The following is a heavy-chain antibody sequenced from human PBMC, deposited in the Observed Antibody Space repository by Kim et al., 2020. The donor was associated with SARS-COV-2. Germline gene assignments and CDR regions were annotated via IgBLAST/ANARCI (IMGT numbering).Heavy chain of an antibody. V-gene: IGHV3-33*01. Sequence: GGSLRLSCAASEFTFSSYGMHWVRQAPGKGLEWVAVIWYDGSNKYYADSVKGRFTISRDNSKNTLYLQMNSLRAEDTAVYYCARDPVVVGRDDAFDIWGQGTMVTVSS. J-gene: IGHJ3*02. CDR3: ARDPVVVGRDDAFDI. D-gene: IGHD1-26*01. CDR1: EFTFSSYG. CDR2: IWYDGSNK.